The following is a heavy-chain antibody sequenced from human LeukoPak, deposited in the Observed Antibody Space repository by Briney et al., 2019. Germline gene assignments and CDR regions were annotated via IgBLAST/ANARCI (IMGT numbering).Heavy chain of an antibody. CDR3: ARDWDSFEVPAAMGGNAFDI. Sequence: PGGSLRLSCAASGFTFSSYAMHWDRQAPGKGLEWVAVISYDGSNKYYADSVKGRFTISRDNSKNTLYLQMNSLRAEDTAVYYCARDWDSFEVPAAMGGNAFDIWGQGTMVIVSS. CDR2: ISYDGSNK. J-gene: IGHJ3*02. V-gene: IGHV3-30-3*01. D-gene: IGHD2-2*01. CDR1: GFTFSSYA.